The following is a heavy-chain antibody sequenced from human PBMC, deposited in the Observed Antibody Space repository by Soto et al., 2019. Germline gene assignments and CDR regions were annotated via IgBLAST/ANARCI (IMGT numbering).Heavy chain of an antibody. Sequence: SETLSLTCTVSGGSISSGNYYWSWIRQHPGKGLEWIGYIYYSGSTYYNPSLKSRVTISVDMSKNQFSLKLSSVTAADTAVYYCARVCGGDCHYGMDVWGQGTTVTVSS. CDR3: ARVCGGDCHYGMDV. J-gene: IGHJ6*02. V-gene: IGHV4-31*03. CDR2: IYYSGST. CDR1: GGSISSGNYY. D-gene: IGHD2-21*02.